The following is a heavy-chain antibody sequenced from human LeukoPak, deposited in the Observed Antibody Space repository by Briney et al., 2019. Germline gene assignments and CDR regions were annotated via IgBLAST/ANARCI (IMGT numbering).Heavy chain of an antibody. CDR3: AKDFTDYYDSN. J-gene: IGHJ4*02. Sequence: GGSLRLSCAASGFTFSSYGMRWVRQAPGKGLEWVAVISYDGSNKYYADSVKGRFTISRDNSKNTLYLQMNSLRAEDTAVYYCAKDFTDYYDSNWGQGTLVTVSS. V-gene: IGHV3-30*18. CDR1: GFTFSSYG. CDR2: ISYDGSNK. D-gene: IGHD3-22*01.